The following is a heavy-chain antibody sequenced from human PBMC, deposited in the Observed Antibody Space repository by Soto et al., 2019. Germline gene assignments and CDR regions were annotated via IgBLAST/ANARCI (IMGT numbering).Heavy chain of an antibody. D-gene: IGHD1-26*01. CDR2: IHSDGSST. V-gene: IGHV3-74*01. Sequence: EVQLVESGGGLVQPGESLRLSCAASGFTFSYYWMHWVRQAPGKGLVWVSRIHSDGSSTTYADSVKGRFPISRDNARNKLYLQINSLRAEDTAVYYCARVDRGAFDLWGQGTVVTVSS. J-gene: IGHJ3*01. CDR3: ARVDRGAFDL. CDR1: GFTFSYYW.